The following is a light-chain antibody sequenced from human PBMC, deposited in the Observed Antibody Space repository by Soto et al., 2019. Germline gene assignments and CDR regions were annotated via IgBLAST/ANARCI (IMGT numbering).Light chain of an antibody. V-gene: IGLV2-18*01. Sequence: QSALTQPPSVSGSPGQSVTISCPGTSTDFVSYNRVSWYQQPPGTAPELIIYEASNRPSGVPDRFSGSKSGNTASLTISGLQAAYEADYYCSLYTSENTYVFGTGTKVTVL. CDR1: STDFVSYNR. CDR2: EAS. CDR3: SLYTSENTYV. J-gene: IGLJ1*01.